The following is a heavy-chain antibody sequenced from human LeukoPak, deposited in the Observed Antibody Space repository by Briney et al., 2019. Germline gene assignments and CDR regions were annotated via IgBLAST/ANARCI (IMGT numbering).Heavy chain of an antibody. Sequence: QPGGSLRLSCAASGFTFSNCWMSWVRQAPGKGLEWVASIIPDGSAKLYVDSVKGRFTISRDNAKSSLYLQVNSLRVEDTAVYYCADVDASAWGQGTLVTVSS. V-gene: IGHV3-7*01. CDR1: GFTFSNCW. CDR3: ADVDASA. D-gene: IGHD2-15*01. CDR2: IIPDGSAK. J-gene: IGHJ5*02.